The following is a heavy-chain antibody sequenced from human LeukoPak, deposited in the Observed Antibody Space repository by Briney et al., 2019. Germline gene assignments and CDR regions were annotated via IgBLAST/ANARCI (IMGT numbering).Heavy chain of an antibody. J-gene: IGHJ4*01. V-gene: IGHV3-74*01. CDR3: ARSGWPYYFDY. CDR1: GFTFSSYW. Sequence: GGSLRLSCAASGFTFSSYWIHWVRQAPGKGLVWVSRIHSDGSSTSYADSVRGRFTISRDDAKSTLYLQMNSLRAEDTAVYYCARSGWPYYFDYWGQGTLVTVSS. D-gene: IGHD3-22*01. CDR2: IHSDGSST.